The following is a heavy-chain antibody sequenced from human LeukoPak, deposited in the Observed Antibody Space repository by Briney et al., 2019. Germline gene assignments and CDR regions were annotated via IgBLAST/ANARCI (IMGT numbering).Heavy chain of an antibody. V-gene: IGHV3-15*05. J-gene: IGHJ4*02. CDR1: GFSFSNAW. CDR3: AAGLGRSDFDY. CDR2: AKSKSDGGTT. Sequence: GGSLILSCAASGFSFSNAWMSWVRQAPGKGLEWVGRAKSKSDGGTTDYAAPVKGRFTISRDDSKNMLYLQMNSLKTEDTAVYFCAAGLGRSDFDYWGQGTLVTVSS.